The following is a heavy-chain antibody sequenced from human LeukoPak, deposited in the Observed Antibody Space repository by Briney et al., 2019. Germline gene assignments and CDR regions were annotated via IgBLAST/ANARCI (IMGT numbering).Heavy chain of an antibody. CDR1: GGTFSSYA. CDR2: IIPIFGTA. Sequence: SVKVSCKASGGTFSSYAISWVRQAPGQGLEWMGGIIPIFGTANYAQKFQGRVTITADKSTSTAYMELSSLRSEDTAVYYCAIDVLGGSAYYFDYWGQGTLVTVSS. D-gene: IGHD2-15*01. V-gene: IGHV1-69*06. J-gene: IGHJ4*02. CDR3: AIDVLGGSAYYFDY.